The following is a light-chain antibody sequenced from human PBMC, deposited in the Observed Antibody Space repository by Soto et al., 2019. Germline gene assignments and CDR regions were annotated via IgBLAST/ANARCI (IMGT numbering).Light chain of an antibody. V-gene: IGKV3-20*01. CDR1: QSVSSSY. CDR3: QQYGSLSWT. Sequence: EIVLTQSASTLSLSPGERATLSCRASQSVSSSYLAWYQQKPGQAPRLLIYGASTRATGVPDRFSGSGSGTDFTLTISRLEPEDFAVYHCQQYGSLSWTFGQGTKVDIK. CDR2: GAS. J-gene: IGKJ1*01.